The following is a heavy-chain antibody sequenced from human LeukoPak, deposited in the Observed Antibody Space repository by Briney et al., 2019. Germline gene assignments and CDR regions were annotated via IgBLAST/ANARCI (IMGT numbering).Heavy chain of an antibody. CDR3: ATRGRDGYFDY. J-gene: IGHJ4*02. CDR1: GGSISSYY. CDR2: IYTSGST. D-gene: IGHD5-24*01. Sequence: SETLSLTCTVSGGSISSYYWSWIRQPPGKGQEWIGYIYTSGSTNYNPSLKSRVTISVDTSKNQFSLKLSSVTAADTAVYYCATRGRDGYFDYWGQGTLVTVSS. V-gene: IGHV4-4*09.